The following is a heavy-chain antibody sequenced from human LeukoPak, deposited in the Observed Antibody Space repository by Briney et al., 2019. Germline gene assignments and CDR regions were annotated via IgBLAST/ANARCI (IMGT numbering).Heavy chain of an antibody. CDR1: GGSFSGYY. V-gene: IGHV4-34*01. CDR3: ARDKPGYCNGGSCYRKDKYYYYSYMDV. D-gene: IGHD2-15*01. CDR2: INHSGST. J-gene: IGHJ6*03. Sequence: PSETLSLTCAVYGGSFSGYYWSWIRQPPGKGLEWIGEINHSGSTNYNPSLKSRVTISVDTSKNQFSLKLSSVTAADTAVYYCARDKPGYCNGGSCYRKDKYYYYSYMDVWGKGTTVTVSS.